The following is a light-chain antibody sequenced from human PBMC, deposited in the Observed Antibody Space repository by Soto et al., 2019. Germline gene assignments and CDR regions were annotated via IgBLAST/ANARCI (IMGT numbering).Light chain of an antibody. V-gene: IGKV3-15*01. CDR2: GAS. Sequence: EIVMTXSPATLSVSXXXRATLSCRASQSVGSNLAWYQQIPGQAPRLLIYGASTRATGIPARFSGSGSGTEFTLTISSLQSEDFAVYYCQQHNNWPRTFGQGTKVEIK. CDR3: QQHNNWPRT. CDR1: QSVGSN. J-gene: IGKJ1*01.